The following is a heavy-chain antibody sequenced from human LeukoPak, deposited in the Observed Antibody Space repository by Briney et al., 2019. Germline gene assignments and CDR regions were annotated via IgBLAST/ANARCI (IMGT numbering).Heavy chain of an antibody. V-gene: IGHV1-18*01. Sequence: ASVKVSCKASGYTFTSYGISWVRQAPGQGLEWMGWISAYNGNTNYAQKLQGRVTMTTDTSTSTAYMELSSLRSEDTAVYYCASRYDSSGRWFDPWGQGTLVTVSS. CDR3: ASRYDSSGRWFDP. J-gene: IGHJ5*02. D-gene: IGHD3-22*01. CDR2: ISAYNGNT. CDR1: GYTFTSYG.